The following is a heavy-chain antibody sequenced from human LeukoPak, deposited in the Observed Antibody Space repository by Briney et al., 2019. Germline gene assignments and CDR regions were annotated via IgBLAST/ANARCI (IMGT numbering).Heavy chain of an antibody. J-gene: IGHJ6*03. V-gene: IGHV4-39*01. CDR3: ASVRRGFGESSKYYAYYYMGV. Sequence: NPSETLSLTCTVSGGSISSSSYYWGWIRQPPGKGLEWIGSIYYSGSTYYNPSLKSRVTISLDTSKNQFSLKLSSVTAADTAVYYCASVRRGFGESSKYYAYYYMGVWGKGTTVTISS. CDR2: IYYSGST. D-gene: IGHD3-10*01. CDR1: GGSISSSSYY.